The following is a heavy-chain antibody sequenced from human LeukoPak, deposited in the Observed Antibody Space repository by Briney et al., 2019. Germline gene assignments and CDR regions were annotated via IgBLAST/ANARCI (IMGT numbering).Heavy chain of an antibody. CDR1: GYTFTSYD. D-gene: IGHD3-3*01. V-gene: IGHV1-8*01. Sequence: SVKVSCKASGYTFTSYDINWVRHATGQGLEWMGWINPNSGNTGYAQKFQGRVTMPRNTSISTAYMELSSLRSEDTAVYYCARGLLNYDFWSGYYTSAFDIWGQGTMVTVSS. CDR2: INPNSGNT. CDR3: ARGLLNYDFWSGYYTSAFDI. J-gene: IGHJ3*02.